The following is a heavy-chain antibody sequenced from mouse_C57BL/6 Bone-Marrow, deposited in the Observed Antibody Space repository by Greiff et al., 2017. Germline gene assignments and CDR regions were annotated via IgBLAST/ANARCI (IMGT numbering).Heavy chain of an antibody. D-gene: IGHD2-4*01. Sequence: EADGGLVQPKGSLKLSCAASGFTFNTYAMHWVRQAPGKGLEWVARIRSKSSNYATYYADSVKDRFTISRDDSQSMLYLQMNNLKTEDTAMYYCVRVSIYYDYDGYFDVWGTGTTVTVSS. V-gene: IGHV10-3*01. CDR1: GFTFNTYA. CDR3: VRVSIYYDYDGYFDV. CDR2: IRSKSSNYAT. J-gene: IGHJ1*03.